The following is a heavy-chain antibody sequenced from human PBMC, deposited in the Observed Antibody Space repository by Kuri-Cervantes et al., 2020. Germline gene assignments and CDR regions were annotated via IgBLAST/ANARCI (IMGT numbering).Heavy chain of an antibody. Sequence: ASVKVSCKASGYTFTSYYMHWVRQAPGQGLEWMGIINPSGGSTNYAQKFQGRVTITADESTSTAYMELSSLRSEDTAVYYCARAIVVVPAALTQRGYYYYYYCMDVWGQGTTVTVSS. CDR3: ARAIVVVPAALTQRGYYYYYYCMDV. CDR1: GYTFTSYY. V-gene: IGHV1-46*01. J-gene: IGHJ6*02. D-gene: IGHD2-2*01. CDR2: INPSGGST.